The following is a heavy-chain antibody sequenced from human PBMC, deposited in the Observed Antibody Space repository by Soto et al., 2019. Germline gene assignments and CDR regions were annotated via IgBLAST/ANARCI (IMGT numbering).Heavy chain of an antibody. CDR2: ISSSGSTI. CDR1: GFTFSDYY. Sequence: QVQLVESGGGLVKPGGSLRLSCAASGFTFSDYYMSWIRQAPGKGLEWVSYISSSGSTIYYADSVKGRFTISRDNAKNSLYLQLNSLRSDDTAVYYCAREANWNDTYYYYYMDVWGKGTTVTVSS. CDR3: AREANWNDTYYYYYMDV. V-gene: IGHV3-11*01. D-gene: IGHD1-1*01. J-gene: IGHJ6*03.